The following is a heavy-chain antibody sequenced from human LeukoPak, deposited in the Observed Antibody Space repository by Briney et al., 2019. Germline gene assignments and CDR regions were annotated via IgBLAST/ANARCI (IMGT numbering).Heavy chain of an antibody. CDR1: GGSISSYY. J-gene: IGHJ4*02. Sequence: SETLSLTCTVSGGSISSYYWSWIRQPAGKGLEWIGRIYTSGNTNYNPSLKSRVTMSVDTSKNQFSLKLSSVTAADTAVYYCARGKVVVILPLYFDYWGQGTLVTVSS. D-gene: IGHD3-22*01. CDR2: IYTSGNT. CDR3: ARGKVVVILPLYFDY. V-gene: IGHV4-4*07.